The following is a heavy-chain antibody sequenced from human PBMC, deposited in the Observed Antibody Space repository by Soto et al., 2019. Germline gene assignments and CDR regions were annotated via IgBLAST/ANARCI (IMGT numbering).Heavy chain of an antibody. J-gene: IGHJ6*02. CDR2: IRSKANNYAT. Sequence: EVQLVESGGGLVQHGGSLKLSCAASGFTFSGSAVHWVRQASGKGLEWVGRIRSKANNYATAYAASVQGRFTIFRDDLKNTAYLQMNSLKTEDTAVYYCTNPQVYYGMDVWGQGTTVTISS. CDR1: GFTFSGSA. V-gene: IGHV3-73*02. CDR3: TNPQVYYGMDV.